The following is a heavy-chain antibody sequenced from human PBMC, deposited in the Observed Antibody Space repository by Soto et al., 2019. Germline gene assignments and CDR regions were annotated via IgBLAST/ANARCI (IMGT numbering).Heavy chain of an antibody. D-gene: IGHD2-2*03. Sequence: LRRSCAASGFTFSSYGMHWVRQAPGKGLEWVAVIWYDGSNKYYADSVKGRFTISRDNSKNTLYLQMNSLRAEDTAVYYCARDRVGFAFDYWGQGPLVTVSS. V-gene: IGHV3-33*01. J-gene: IGHJ4*02. CDR2: IWYDGSNK. CDR3: ARDRVGFAFDY. CDR1: GFTFSSYG.